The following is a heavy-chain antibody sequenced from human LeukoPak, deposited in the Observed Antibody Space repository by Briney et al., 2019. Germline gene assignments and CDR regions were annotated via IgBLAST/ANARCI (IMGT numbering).Heavy chain of an antibody. V-gene: IGHV3-9*03. D-gene: IGHD6-13*01. CDR1: GFTFDDYA. CDR3: AKDMSMGSSWYGGGAFDY. Sequence: GGSLRLSCAASGFTFDDYAMHWVRQAPGKGLEWVSGISWNSGSIGYADSVKGRFTISRDNAKNSLYLQMNSLRAEDMALYYCAKDMSMGSSWYGGGAFDYWGQGTLVTVSS. J-gene: IGHJ4*02. CDR2: ISWNSGSI.